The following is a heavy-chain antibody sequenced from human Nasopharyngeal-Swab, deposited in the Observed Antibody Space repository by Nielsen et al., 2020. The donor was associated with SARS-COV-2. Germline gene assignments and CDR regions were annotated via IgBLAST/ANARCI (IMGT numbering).Heavy chain of an antibody. Sequence: GESLKISCAASGFTFSSYAMHWVRQAPGKGLEWVAVISYDGSNKNYADSVKGRFTISRDNSQNTLSLQMNNLRAEDTAIYYCACPTSYNGGWFGLIDFWGQGTLVTVSS. CDR2: ISYDGSNK. J-gene: IGHJ4*02. D-gene: IGHD6-19*01. V-gene: IGHV3-30-3*01. CDR3: ACPTSYNGGWFGLIDF. CDR1: GFTFSSYA.